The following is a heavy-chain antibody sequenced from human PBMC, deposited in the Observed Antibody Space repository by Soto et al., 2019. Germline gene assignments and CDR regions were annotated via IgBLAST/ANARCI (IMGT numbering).Heavy chain of an antibody. D-gene: IGHD3-22*01. CDR1: GFTFSSYS. Sequence: GSLRLSCAASGFTFSSYSMNWVRQAPGKGLEWVSSISSSSSYIYYADSVKGRFTISRDNAKNSLYLQMNSLRAEDTAVYYCARDPRTGSGYYLPDAFDIWGQGTMVTVSS. V-gene: IGHV3-21*01. CDR2: ISSSSSYI. J-gene: IGHJ3*02. CDR3: ARDPRTGSGYYLPDAFDI.